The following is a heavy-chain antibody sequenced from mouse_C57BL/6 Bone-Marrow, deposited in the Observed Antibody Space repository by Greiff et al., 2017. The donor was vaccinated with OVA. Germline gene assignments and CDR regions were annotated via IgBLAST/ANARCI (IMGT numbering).Heavy chain of an antibody. J-gene: IGHJ1*03. CDR3: ASEAYGNYWYFDV. V-gene: IGHV1-81*01. Sequence: QVQLKQSGAELARPGASVKLSCKASGYTFTSYGISWVKQRTGQGLEWIGEIYPRSGNTYYNEKFKGKATLTADKSSSTAYMELRSLTSEDSAVYFCASEAYGNYWYFDVWGTGTTVTVSS. D-gene: IGHD2-1*01. CDR2: IYPRSGNT. CDR1: GYTFTSYG.